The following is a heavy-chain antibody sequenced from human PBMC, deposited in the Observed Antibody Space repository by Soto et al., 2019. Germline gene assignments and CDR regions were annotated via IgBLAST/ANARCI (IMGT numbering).Heavy chain of an antibody. CDR1: GGTFSSYA. D-gene: IGHD2-21*02. CDR3: ARVDCGGDCYSATWDYYDGMDV. CDR2: IIPIFGTA. J-gene: IGHJ6*02. Sequence: QVQLVQSGAEVKKPGSSVKVSCKASGGTFSSYAISWVRQAPGQGLEWMGGIIPIFGTANYAQKFQGRVTITADESTSTGYMEMSSLRSEDTAVYYCARVDCGGDCYSATWDYYDGMDVWGQGTTVTVSS. V-gene: IGHV1-69*01.